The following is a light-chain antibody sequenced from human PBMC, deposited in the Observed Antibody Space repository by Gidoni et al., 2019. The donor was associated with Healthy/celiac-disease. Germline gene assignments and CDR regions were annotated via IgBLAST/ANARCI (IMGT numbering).Light chain of an antibody. CDR1: HSISSY. Sequence: DIQMTQSPSSLSASVGDRVTITCRASHSISSYLNWYQQKPGKAPKLLIDAASSLQSGVPSRFSGSGSGTDFTLTISSLQPEDFATYYCQQSYSTPPVTFGQGTKVEIK. CDR2: AAS. J-gene: IGKJ1*01. V-gene: IGKV1-39*01. CDR3: QQSYSTPPVT.